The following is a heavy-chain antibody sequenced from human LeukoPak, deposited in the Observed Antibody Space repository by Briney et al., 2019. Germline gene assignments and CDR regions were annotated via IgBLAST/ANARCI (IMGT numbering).Heavy chain of an antibody. Sequence: PGGSLRLSCAASGVTLIIFGMSWIRQAPGKGLEWVSYISRSGSTIYYADSVKGRFTISRDNAKNSLYLQMNSLRAEDTAVYYCATDCRTINYDSSSASDYWGQGTLVTVSP. CDR3: ATDCRTINYDSSSASDY. D-gene: IGHD3-22*01. CDR2: ISRSGSTI. CDR1: GVTLIIFG. V-gene: IGHV3-11*01. J-gene: IGHJ4*02.